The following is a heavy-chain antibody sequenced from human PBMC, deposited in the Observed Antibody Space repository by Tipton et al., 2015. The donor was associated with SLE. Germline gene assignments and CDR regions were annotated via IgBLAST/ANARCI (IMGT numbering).Heavy chain of an antibody. Sequence: QLAQSGAEVKKPGSSVKVSCKASVGTFSSYAISWVRQAPGQGLEWMGGIIPILGIANYAQKFQGRVTITADKSTGTAYMELSSLRSEDTAVYYCARESITIFGVGTHYGMDVWGEGTTVTGSS. D-gene: IGHD3-3*01. CDR1: VGTFSSYA. CDR3: ARESITIFGVGTHYGMDV. CDR2: IIPILGIA. V-gene: IGHV1-69*09. J-gene: IGHJ6*01.